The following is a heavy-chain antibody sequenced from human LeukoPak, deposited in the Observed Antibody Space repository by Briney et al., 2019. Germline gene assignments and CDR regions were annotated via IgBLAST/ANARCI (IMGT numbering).Heavy chain of an antibody. CDR3: AKDIESHYWYYNMDV. V-gene: IGHV3-9*01. CDR2: ISWNSGSI. Sequence: GGSLRLSCAASGFTFDDYAMHWGRQAPGKGLEWVSGISWNSGSIGYADSVKGRFTISRDNAKNSLYLQMNSLRADDTAVYYFAKDIESHYWYYNMDVWGKGPRSPSP. D-gene: IGHD5-24*01. J-gene: IGHJ6*03. CDR1: GFTFDDYA.